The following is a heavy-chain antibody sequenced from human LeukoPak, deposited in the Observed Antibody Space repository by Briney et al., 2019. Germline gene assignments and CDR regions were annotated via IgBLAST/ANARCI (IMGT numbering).Heavy chain of an antibody. CDR2: FYSGDTT. Sequence: GGSLRLSCAASGFTVSSTYMSWVRQAPGKGLEWVSVFYSGDTTYYADSVKGRFTISRDNSKNTLYLQMNSLRAEDTAVYYCARDDGSGRTDYWGQGTLVTVSS. CDR3: ARDDGSGRTDY. CDR1: GFTVSSTY. V-gene: IGHV3-66*02. J-gene: IGHJ4*02. D-gene: IGHD3-10*01.